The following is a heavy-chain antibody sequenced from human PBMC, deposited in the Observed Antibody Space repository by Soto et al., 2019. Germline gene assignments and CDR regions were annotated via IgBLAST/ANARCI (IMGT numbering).Heavy chain of an antibody. Sequence: EVQLVESGGGLVQPGGSLRLSCAASGFAVSNNYMSWVRQAPGKGLEWVSVIYSDGSTYYADSVKGRFTISRDNSKNTLYLQMNRLRAEDTALYYCAADYGDYVNHWGQGTLVTVSS. CDR2: IYSDGST. CDR1: GFAVSNNY. V-gene: IGHV3-66*01. CDR3: AADYGDYVNH. D-gene: IGHD4-17*01. J-gene: IGHJ4*02.